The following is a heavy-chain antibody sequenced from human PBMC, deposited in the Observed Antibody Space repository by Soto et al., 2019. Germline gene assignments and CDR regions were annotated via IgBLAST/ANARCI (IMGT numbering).Heavy chain of an antibody. CDR1: GFTFSSYA. CDR2: ISGSGGST. Sequence: PGGSLRLSCAASGFTFSSYAMSWVRQAPGKGLEWVSAISGSGGSTYYADSVKGRFTISRDNSKNTLYLQMNSLRAEDTAVYYCAKVTGRDCSGGSCYFNWFDPWGQGTLVTVSS. D-gene: IGHD2-15*01. V-gene: IGHV3-23*01. J-gene: IGHJ5*02. CDR3: AKVTGRDCSGGSCYFNWFDP.